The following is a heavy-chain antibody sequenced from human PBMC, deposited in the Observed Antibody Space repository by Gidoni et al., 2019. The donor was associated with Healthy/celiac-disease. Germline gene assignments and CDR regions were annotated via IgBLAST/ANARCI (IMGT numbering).Heavy chain of an antibody. CDR2: IYYSGST. D-gene: IGHD3-10*01. J-gene: IGHJ4*02. CDR3: ARHVEGAWFGELLLLDY. Sequence: QLQLQESGPGLVKPSATLSLPRTVSGGSISSRSYYWGWIRQPPGNGLEWIGSIYYSGSTYYNPSLKSRVTISVDTSKNQFSLKLSSVTAADTAVYYCARHVEGAWFGELLLLDYWGQGTLVTVSS. CDR1: GGSISSRSYY. V-gene: IGHV4-39*01.